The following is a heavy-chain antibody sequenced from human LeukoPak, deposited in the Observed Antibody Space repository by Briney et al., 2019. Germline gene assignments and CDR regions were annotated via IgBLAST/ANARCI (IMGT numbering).Heavy chain of an antibody. V-gene: IGHV1-18*01. J-gene: IGHJ2*01. CDR2: ISAYNGNT. Sequence: GASVKVSCKASGYTFTSYGISWVREAPGQGLEWMGWISAYNGNTNYAQKLQGRVTMTTDTSTSTAYMGLRSLRSDDTAVYYCARDLGSGWSNWYFDLWGRGTLVTVSS. CDR3: ARDLGSGWSNWYFDL. CDR1: GYTFTSYG. D-gene: IGHD6-19*01.